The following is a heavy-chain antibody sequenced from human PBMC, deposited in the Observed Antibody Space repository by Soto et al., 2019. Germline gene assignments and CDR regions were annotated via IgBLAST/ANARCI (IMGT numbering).Heavy chain of an antibody. J-gene: IGHJ3*02. CDR3: ARVITFGGVIVTYDAFDI. Sequence: PSETLSLTCTVSGGSISSYYWRWIRQPPGKGLEWIGYIYYSGSTNYNPSLKSRVTISVDTSKNQFSLKLSSVTAADTAVYYCARVITFGGVIVTYDAFDIWGQGTMVTVSS. V-gene: IGHV4-59*08. D-gene: IGHD3-16*02. CDR2: IYYSGST. CDR1: GGSISSYY.